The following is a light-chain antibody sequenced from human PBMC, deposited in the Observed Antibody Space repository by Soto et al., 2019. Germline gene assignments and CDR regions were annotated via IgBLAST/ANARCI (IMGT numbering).Light chain of an antibody. CDR2: GPS. CDR3: LQYDTSPPRYT. Sequence: EVVLTQSPGTLSLSPGERATLSCRASQSVSRRYLAWYQPKPGQAPRLLIFGPSSRATGIPDRFSGSGSGTDFTLTISSLEPEDFAVYYCLQYDTSPPRYTFGQGTKLEIK. V-gene: IGKV3-20*01. CDR1: QSVSRRY. J-gene: IGKJ2*01.